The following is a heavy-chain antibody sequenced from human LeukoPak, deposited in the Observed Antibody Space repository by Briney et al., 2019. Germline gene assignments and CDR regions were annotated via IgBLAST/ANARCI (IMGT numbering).Heavy chain of an antibody. CDR3: ARDAYYYGSGSYYNWFDP. Sequence: GGSLRLSCAASGFTFSRYWMSWVRQAPGKGLEWVANIKQDGSEKYYVDSVKGRFTISRDNAKNSLYLQMNSLRAEDTAVYYCARDAYYYGSGSYYNWFDPWGQGTLVTVSS. D-gene: IGHD3-10*01. V-gene: IGHV3-7*01. J-gene: IGHJ5*02. CDR1: GFTFSRYW. CDR2: IKQDGSEK.